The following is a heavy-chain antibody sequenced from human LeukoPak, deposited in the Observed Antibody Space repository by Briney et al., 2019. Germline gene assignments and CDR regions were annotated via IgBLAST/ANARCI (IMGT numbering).Heavy chain of an antibody. Sequence: PGGSLRLSCAASGFTFSSYGMHWVRQAPGKGLEWVAFIRYDGSNKYYADSVKGRFTISRDNSKNTLYLQMNSLRAEDTAVYYCAKGPSPSSGSSPGTDYWGQGTLVTVSS. V-gene: IGHV3-30*02. CDR1: GFTFSSYG. D-gene: IGHD1-26*01. J-gene: IGHJ4*02. CDR2: IRYDGSNK. CDR3: AKGPSPSSGSSPGTDY.